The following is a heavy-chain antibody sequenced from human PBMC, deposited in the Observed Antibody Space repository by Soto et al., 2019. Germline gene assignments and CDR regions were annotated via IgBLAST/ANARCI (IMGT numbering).Heavy chain of an antibody. J-gene: IGHJ6*02. CDR2: INHSGST. Sequence: SETLSLTCAVYGWSFSGYYWSWIRQPPGKGLEWIGEINHSGSTNYDPSLKSRVTISVDTSKNQFSLKLSSVTAADTAVYYCASQPSRRIAAAVYYGMDVWGQGTTVTVSS. D-gene: IGHD6-13*01. CDR1: GWSFSGYY. CDR3: ASQPSRRIAAAVYYGMDV. V-gene: IGHV4-34*01.